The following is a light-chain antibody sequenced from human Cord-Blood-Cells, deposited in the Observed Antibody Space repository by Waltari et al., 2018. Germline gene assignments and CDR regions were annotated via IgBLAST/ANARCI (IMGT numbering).Light chain of an antibody. J-gene: IGKJ4*01. CDR3: QQYGSSLP. CDR2: GAS. V-gene: IGKV3-20*01. Sequence: ETVLTQSPGTLSLSPGERATLSCRASQSVSSSYLAWYQQKPGQAPRLLSYGASSRATGIPDRFSGSGSGTDFTLTISRLEPEDFAVYDCQQYGSSLPFGGGTKVEIK. CDR1: QSVSSSY.